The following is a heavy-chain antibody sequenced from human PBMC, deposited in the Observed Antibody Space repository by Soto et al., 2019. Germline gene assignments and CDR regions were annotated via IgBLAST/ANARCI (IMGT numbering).Heavy chain of an antibody. CDR3: ARGGGEIVMVTATPNWFDP. V-gene: IGHV4-31*03. CDR2: IYYSGST. D-gene: IGHD2-21*02. J-gene: IGHJ5*02. Sequence: QVQLQESGPGLVKPSQTLSLTCTVSGGSISSGGYYWSWIRQHPGKGLEWIGYIYYSGSTYYNPSRKSRVTISVDTSKNQFSLKLSSVTAADTAVYYCARGGGEIVMVTATPNWFDPWGQGTLVTVSS. CDR1: GGSISSGGYY.